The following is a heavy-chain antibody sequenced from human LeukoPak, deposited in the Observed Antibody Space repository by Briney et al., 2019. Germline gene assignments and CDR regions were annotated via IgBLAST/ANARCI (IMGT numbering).Heavy chain of an antibody. D-gene: IGHD6-13*01. CDR1: GGTFSSYA. V-gene: IGHV1-69*13. CDR2: IIPIFGTA. J-gene: IGHJ3*02. CDR3: ARSDAIAENAFDI. Sequence: SVKVSCKASGGTFSSYAISWVRQAPGQGLEWMGGIIPIFGTANYAQKFQGRVTITADESMSTAYMELSSLRSEDTAVYYCARSDAIAENAFDIWGQGTMVTVSS.